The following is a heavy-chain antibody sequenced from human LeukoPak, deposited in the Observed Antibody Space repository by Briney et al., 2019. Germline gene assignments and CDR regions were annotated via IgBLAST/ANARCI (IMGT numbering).Heavy chain of an antibody. CDR1: GFRFDDYA. V-gene: IGHV3-9*01. D-gene: IGHD7-27*01. CDR3: AKDKDINWNRGKFDY. Sequence: GGSLRLSCAASGFRFDDYAMNWVRQAPGKGLEWVSGISWNSGSIGYADSVKGRFTISRDNAKNSLYLQMNSLRAEDTAFYYCAKDKDINWNRGKFDYWGQGTLVTVSS. CDR2: ISWNSGSI. J-gene: IGHJ4*02.